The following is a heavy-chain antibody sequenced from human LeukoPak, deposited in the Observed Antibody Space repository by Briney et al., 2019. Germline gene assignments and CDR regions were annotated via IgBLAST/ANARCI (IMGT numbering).Heavy chain of an antibody. V-gene: IGHV4-30-2*01. CDR3: ARHTAMGAFDI. CDR2: IYHSGST. Sequence: PSQTLSLTCTVSGGSISSGGYYWSWIRQPPGKGLEWIGYIYHSGSTYYNPSLKSRVTISVDRSKNQFSLKLSSVTAADTAVYYCARHTAMGAFDIWGQGTMVTVSS. J-gene: IGHJ3*02. D-gene: IGHD5-18*01. CDR1: GGSISSGGYY.